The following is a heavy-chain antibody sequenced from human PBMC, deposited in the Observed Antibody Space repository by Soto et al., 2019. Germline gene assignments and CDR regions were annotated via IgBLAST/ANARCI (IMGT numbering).Heavy chain of an antibody. CDR3: ARDGFIAAAGVFDY. CDR2: IWNDGSNK. V-gene: IGHV3-33*01. J-gene: IGHJ4*02. D-gene: IGHD6-13*01. Sequence: GGSLRLSCAASGFTFSSYGMHWVRQAPGKGLEWVAVIWNDGSNKYYADSVKGRFTISRDNSKNTLYLQMNSLRAEDTAVYYCARDGFIAAAGVFDYWGQGTLVTVSS. CDR1: GFTFSSYG.